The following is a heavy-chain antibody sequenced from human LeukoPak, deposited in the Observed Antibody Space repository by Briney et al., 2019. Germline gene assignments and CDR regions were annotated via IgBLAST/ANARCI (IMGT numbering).Heavy chain of an antibody. CDR3: AKEYYDFWSGYYTGNFDY. Sequence: GGSLRLSCAASGFTFSSYGMHWVRQAPGKGPEWVAVIWYDGSNKYYADSVKGRFTISRDNSKNTLYLQMNSLRAEDTAVYYCAKEYYDFWSGYYTGNFDYWGQGTLVTVSS. CDR1: GFTFSSYG. V-gene: IGHV3-33*06. J-gene: IGHJ4*02. CDR2: IWYDGSNK. D-gene: IGHD3-3*01.